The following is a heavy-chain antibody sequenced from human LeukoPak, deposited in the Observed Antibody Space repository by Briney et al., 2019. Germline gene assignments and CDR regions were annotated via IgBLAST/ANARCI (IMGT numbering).Heavy chain of an antibody. CDR3: ARNRIPYYDSRGSKGISDD. CDR1: GFTFWNSA. Sequence: TGGSLRLSCAASGFTFWNSAITWVRPAPGRGLEWVAHISSSGGYTYYADSVRGRFTISRDNAKNSLYLQINGLSAEDTAVYYCARNRIPYYDSRGSKGISDDWGQGTLVTVSS. CDR2: ISSSGGYT. J-gene: IGHJ4*02. V-gene: IGHV3-21*04. D-gene: IGHD3-22*01.